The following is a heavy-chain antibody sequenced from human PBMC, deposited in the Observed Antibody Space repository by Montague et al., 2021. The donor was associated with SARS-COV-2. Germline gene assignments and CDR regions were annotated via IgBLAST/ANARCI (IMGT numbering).Heavy chain of an antibody. J-gene: IGHJ6*03. V-gene: IGHV4-34*01. Sequence: SETLSLTCAVDGGSFSGHYWRWIRQPPGRGVAWIGEINNSGSTNYKPSLKSGVAISVETSKTQFTLKLHSVTAADTAVYYCARGRIEVSMIVVVLTGASYYMDVWGKGTTVTVSS. CDR3: ARGRIEVSMIVVVLTGASYYMDV. CDR1: GGSFSGHY. CDR2: INNSGST. D-gene: IGHD3-22*01.